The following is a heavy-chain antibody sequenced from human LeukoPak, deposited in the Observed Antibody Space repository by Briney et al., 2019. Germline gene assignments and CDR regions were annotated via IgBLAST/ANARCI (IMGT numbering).Heavy chain of an antibody. J-gene: IGHJ4*02. V-gene: IGHV1-2*02. Sequence: ASVKVSCKASGYTFTGYYMHWVRQAPGQGLEWMGWINPNSGGTSYAQKFQGRVTMTRDTSISTAYMELSRLRSDDTAVHYCASGEAMANFDYWGQGTLVTVSS. CDR1: GYTFTGYY. CDR2: INPNSGGT. D-gene: IGHD5-18*01. CDR3: ASGEAMANFDY.